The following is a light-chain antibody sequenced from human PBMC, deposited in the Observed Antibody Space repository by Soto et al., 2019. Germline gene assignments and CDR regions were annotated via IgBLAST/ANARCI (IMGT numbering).Light chain of an antibody. Sequence: QSVLTQPPSVSGAPGQWVTISCTGSSSNFGAGFDVHWYQQLPGTAPKLLIYGITNRPSGVPDRFSGSKSGTSASLAITGLQAEVEAVYYCQSYDRSLSGYVFGTGTKLTVL. V-gene: IGLV1-40*01. CDR3: QSYDRSLSGYV. CDR1: SSNFGAGFD. J-gene: IGLJ1*01. CDR2: GIT.